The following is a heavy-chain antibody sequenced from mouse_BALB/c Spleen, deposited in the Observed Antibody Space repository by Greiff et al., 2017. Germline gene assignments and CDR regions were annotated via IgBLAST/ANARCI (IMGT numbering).Heavy chain of an antibody. CDR2: IWSGGST. CDR1: GFSLTSYG. Sequence: VKLVESGPGLVQPSQSLSITCTVSGFSLTSYGVHWVRQSPGKGLEWLGVIWSGGSTDYNAAFISRLSISKDNSKSQVFFKMNSLQANDTAIYYCARKEGNYYGSPYAMDYWGQGTSVTVSS. V-gene: IGHV2-2*02. CDR3: ARKEGNYYGSPYAMDY. J-gene: IGHJ4*01. D-gene: IGHD1-1*01.